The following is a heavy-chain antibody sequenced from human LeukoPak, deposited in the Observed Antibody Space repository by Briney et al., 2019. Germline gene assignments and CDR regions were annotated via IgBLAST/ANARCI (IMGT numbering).Heavy chain of an antibody. V-gene: IGHV1-2*02. D-gene: IGHD2-2*01. J-gene: IGHJ3*01. CDR2: INTNSGAT. Sequence: ASVKVSCKASGYTFTAYYVHWVRQAPGQGLEWMGWINTNSGATNYAQNFQGRVTMARDTSISTAYMELSSLRSDDTALYYCTKPQPGAFEVWARGQWSPSLQ. CDR1: GYTFTAYY. CDR3: TKPQPGAFEV.